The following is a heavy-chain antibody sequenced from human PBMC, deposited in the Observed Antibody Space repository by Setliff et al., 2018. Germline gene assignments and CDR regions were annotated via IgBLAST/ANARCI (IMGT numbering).Heavy chain of an antibody. CDR2: INAGNGNT. J-gene: IGHJ4*02. Sequence: ASVKVSCKASGYTFTSYAMHWVRQAPGQRLEWMGWINAGNGNTKYSQKFRGRVTMATDTSTSTAYMELRSLRSDDTAVYYCARDPPWGSSGWYPLDYWGQGTLVTVSS. CDR1: GYTFTSYA. CDR3: ARDPPWGSSGWYPLDY. D-gene: IGHD6-19*01. V-gene: IGHV1-3*01.